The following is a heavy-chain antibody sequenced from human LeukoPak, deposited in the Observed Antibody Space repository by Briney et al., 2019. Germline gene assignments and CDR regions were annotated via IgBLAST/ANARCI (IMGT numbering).Heavy chain of an antibody. CDR3: ARGSSTSYYYYGMDV. V-gene: IGHV3-74*01. CDR1: GFTFSSYG. CDR2: INSDGSSI. J-gene: IGHJ6*02. Sequence: HPGGSLRLSCAASGFTFSSYGMHWVRQAPGKGLVWVSRINSDGSSIRNADSVKGRLTISRDNAKNTLYLQMNSLRAEDTAVYCCARGSSTSYYYYGMDVWGQGTTVTVSS. D-gene: IGHD2-2*01.